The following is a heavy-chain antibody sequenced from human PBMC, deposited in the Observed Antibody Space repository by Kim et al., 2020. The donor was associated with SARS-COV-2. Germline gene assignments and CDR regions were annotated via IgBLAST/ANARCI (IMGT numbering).Heavy chain of an antibody. CDR3: AKDGVLGFDWLSEGYYGMDV. CDR1: GFTFGDYA. CDR2: ISRNSGSI. Sequence: GGSLRLSCAASGFTFGDYAMHWVRQAPGKGLEWVSGISRNSGSIGYADSVKGRFTISRDNAKNSLYLQMNSLRAEDTALYYCAKDGVLGFDWLSEGYYGMDVWGQGTTVTVSS. D-gene: IGHD3-9*01. J-gene: IGHJ6*02. V-gene: IGHV3-9*01.